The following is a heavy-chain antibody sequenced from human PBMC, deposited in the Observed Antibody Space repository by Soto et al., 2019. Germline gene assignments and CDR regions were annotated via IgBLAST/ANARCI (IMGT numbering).Heavy chain of an antibody. D-gene: IGHD2-2*01. Sequence: GGSLRLSCAASDFTFSSYVMSWVRQAPGKGLEWVSAVSGSGGSTYYADSVKGRFTISRDNSKNTLYPQMNSLRAEDTAVYYCAKDAYCVTTSCYPARFDNWGQGTLVTVSS. CDR1: DFTFSSYV. CDR2: VSGSGGST. CDR3: AKDAYCVTTSCYPARFDN. V-gene: IGHV3-23*01. J-gene: IGHJ4*02.